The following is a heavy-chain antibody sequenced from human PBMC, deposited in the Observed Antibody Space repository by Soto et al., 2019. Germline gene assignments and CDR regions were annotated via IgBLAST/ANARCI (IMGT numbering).Heavy chain of an antibody. J-gene: IGHJ6*02. Sequence: GASVKVSCKASGGTFSSYAISWVRQAPGQGLEWMGGIIPIFGTANYAQKFQGRVTITADESTSTAYMELSSLRSEDTAVYYCARVRGYDFWSGYNRDKTIYYYYGMDVWGQGTTVTVSS. V-gene: IGHV1-69*13. CDR1: GGTFSSYA. D-gene: IGHD3-3*01. CDR2: IIPIFGTA. CDR3: ARVRGYDFWSGYNRDKTIYYYYGMDV.